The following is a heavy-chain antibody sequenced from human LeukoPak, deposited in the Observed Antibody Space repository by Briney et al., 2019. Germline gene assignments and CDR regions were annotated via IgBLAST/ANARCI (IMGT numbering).Heavy chain of an antibody. V-gene: IGHV3-7*01. J-gene: IGHJ3*02. CDR3: ARDNLGAYDI. CDR1: GFTFSSHW. CDR2: IKQDGSEK. D-gene: IGHD7-27*01. Sequence: PGGSLRLSCAASGFTFSSHWMSWVRQAPGKGLEWVANIKQDGSEKYYVDSVKGRFTISRDNAKNSLYLQVNSLRAEDTAVYYCARDNLGAYDIWGQGTMVTVSS.